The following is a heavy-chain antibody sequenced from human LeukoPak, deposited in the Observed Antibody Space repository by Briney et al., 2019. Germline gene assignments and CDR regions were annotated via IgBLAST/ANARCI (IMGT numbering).Heavy chain of an antibody. J-gene: IGHJ5*02. CDR1: GGSISSYY. D-gene: IGHD6-13*01. V-gene: IGHV4-4*07. CDR3: ARANDFIAADGSWFDP. CDR2: MYSSGS. Sequence: SETLSLTCTVSGGSISSYYLSWIRQTAGKGLEWIGRMYSSGSNYNPSLKSRVTMSIDTSTNQLSLKLSSVTAADTAVYYCARANDFIAADGSWFDPWGQGTLVTVSS.